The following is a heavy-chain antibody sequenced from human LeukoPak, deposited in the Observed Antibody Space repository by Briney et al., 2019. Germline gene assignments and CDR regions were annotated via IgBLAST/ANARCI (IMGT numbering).Heavy chain of an antibody. CDR2: INPNSGGT. Sequence: ASVKVSCKASKYTFTDYYIHWVRQAPGQGLEWMGWINPNSGGTNSAQKFQGRVTMTRDTSISTAYMELSSLTSDDTAVYYCARDNSVGETAWWFDPWGQGTLVTVSS. CDR3: ARDNSVGETAWWFDP. D-gene: IGHD1-26*01. J-gene: IGHJ5*02. CDR1: KYTFTDYY. V-gene: IGHV1-2*02.